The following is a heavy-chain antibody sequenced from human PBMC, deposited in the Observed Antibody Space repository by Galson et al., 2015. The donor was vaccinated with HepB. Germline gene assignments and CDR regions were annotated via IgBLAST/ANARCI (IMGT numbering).Heavy chain of an antibody. CDR3: ARVSGPTTVTTSHLLGDAFDI. J-gene: IGHJ3*02. Sequence: ETLSLTCTVSGGSVSSGSYYWSWIRQPPGKGLEWIGYIYYSGSTNYNPSLKSRVTISVDTSKNQFSLKLSSVTAADTAVYYCARVSGPTTVTTSHLLGDAFDIWGQGTMVTVSS. D-gene: IGHD4-17*01. CDR1: GGSVSSGSYY. V-gene: IGHV4-61*01. CDR2: IYYSGST.